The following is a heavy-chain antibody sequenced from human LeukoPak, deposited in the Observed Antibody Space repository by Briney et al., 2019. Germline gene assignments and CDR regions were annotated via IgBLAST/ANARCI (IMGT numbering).Heavy chain of an antibody. CDR3: ARRGTYDIDAFDI. Sequence: KPSQTLSLTCTVSGGSMGSGRYYWSWIRQPPGKGLEWIGYIYYSGTTYHNPSLKSRLTISVDTSKNQFSLKLSSVTAADTAVYYCARRGTYDIDAFDIWGQGTMVTVSS. V-gene: IGHV4-30-4*01. D-gene: IGHD3-9*01. CDR1: GGSMGSGRYY. CDR2: IYYSGTT. J-gene: IGHJ3*02.